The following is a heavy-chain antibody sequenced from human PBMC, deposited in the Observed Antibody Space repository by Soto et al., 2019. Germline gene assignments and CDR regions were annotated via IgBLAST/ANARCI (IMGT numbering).Heavy chain of an antibody. CDR3: AKDYSAWSRNYYFDY. D-gene: IGHD2-15*01. CDR2: ISYDGSNK. Sequence: PGGSLRLSCAASGFTFRNFGMYWVRQAPGKGLEWVAVISYDGSNKYYVDSVKGRFTISRDNSKNTLYLQMNSLTAEDTAVYYCAKDYSAWSRNYYFDYWGQGTLVTVSS. CDR1: GFTFRNFG. J-gene: IGHJ4*02. V-gene: IGHV3-30*18.